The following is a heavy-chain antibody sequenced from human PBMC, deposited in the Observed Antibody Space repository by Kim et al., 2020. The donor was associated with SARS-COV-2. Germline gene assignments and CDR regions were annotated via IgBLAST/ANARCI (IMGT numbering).Heavy chain of an antibody. J-gene: IGHJ6*02. CDR1: GYSFTSYW. D-gene: IGHD3-10*01. CDR3: ARTNYRAHWVAPADYYGMDV. V-gene: IGHV5-51*01. Sequence: GESLKISCKGSGYSFTSYWIGWVRQMPGKGLEWMGIIYPGDSDTRYSPSFQGQVTISADKSISTAYLQWSSLKASDTAMYYCARTNYRAHWVAPADYYGMDVWGQGTTVTVSS. CDR2: IYPGDSDT.